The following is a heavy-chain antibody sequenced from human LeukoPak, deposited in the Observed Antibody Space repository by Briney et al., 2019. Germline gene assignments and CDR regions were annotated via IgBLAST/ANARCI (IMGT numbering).Heavy chain of an antibody. CDR1: GFIFDDYA. J-gene: IGHJ6*02. CDR3: AKDSGYYYGSGSYRAPYYGMDV. D-gene: IGHD3-10*01. V-gene: IGHV3-9*01. CDR2: ISWNSGSI. Sequence: GGSLRLSCAASGFIFDDYAMHWVRQAPGKGLEYVSGISWNSGSIGYADSVKGRFTISRDNAKNSLYLQMNSLRAEDTALYYCAKDSGYYYGSGSYRAPYYGMDVWGQGTTVTVSS.